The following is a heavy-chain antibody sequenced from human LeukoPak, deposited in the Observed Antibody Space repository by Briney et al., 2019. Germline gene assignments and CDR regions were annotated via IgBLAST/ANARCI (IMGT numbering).Heavy chain of an antibody. V-gene: IGHV1-2*02. J-gene: IGHJ4*02. Sequence: ASVKVSCKASGYTFTGYYMHWVRQAPGQGLEWMGWITPFNGNTNYAQKSQGRVTMTRNTSISTAYMELSSLRSEDTAVYYCARIFRGVINYWGQGTLVTVSS. CDR2: ITPFNGNT. CDR1: GYTFTGYY. CDR3: ARIFRGVINY. D-gene: IGHD3-10*01.